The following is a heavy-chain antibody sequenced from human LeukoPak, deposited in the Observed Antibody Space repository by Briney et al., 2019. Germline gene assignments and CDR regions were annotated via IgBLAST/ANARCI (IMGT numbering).Heavy chain of an antibody. Sequence: SETLSLTCTVSAGSISSYYWSWIRQPPGKGLEWIGYIYYSGSTNYNPSLKSRVTISVDTSKNQFSLKLSSVTAADTAVYYCARDGGLRSYYYYGMDVWGQGTTVTVSS. V-gene: IGHV4-59*01. D-gene: IGHD5-12*01. CDR3: ARDGGLRSYYYYGMDV. CDR2: IYYSGST. J-gene: IGHJ6*02. CDR1: AGSISSYY.